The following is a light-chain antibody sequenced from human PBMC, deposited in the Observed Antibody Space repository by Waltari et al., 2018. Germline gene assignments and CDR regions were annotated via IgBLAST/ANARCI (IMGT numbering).Light chain of an antibody. CDR3: MQSLQNSVT. Sequence: DILMTQSPVSLSVTPGEPASISCTSSQSLQHRNGYNSLDWYLQKPGLSPQLLIYFASYRASGVPDRFSGSGSVTDFTLRISRVEAEDVGVYYCMQSLQNSVTFGQGTRLEIK. V-gene: IGKV2-28*01. CDR2: FAS. J-gene: IGKJ5*01. CDR1: QSLQHRNGYNS.